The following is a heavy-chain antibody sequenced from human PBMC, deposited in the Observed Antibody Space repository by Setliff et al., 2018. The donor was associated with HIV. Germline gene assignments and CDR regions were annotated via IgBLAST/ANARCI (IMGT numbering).Heavy chain of an antibody. CDR3: ARGLSFYDPGGFDY. CDR2: FDSSGGT. CDR1: GDSVRSSRYY. J-gene: IGHJ4*02. V-gene: IGHV4-61*02. Sequence: PSETLSLTCTVSGDSVRSSRYYWSWIRQPAGMGLEWIGRFDSSGGTDYNPSLKSRVTISVDTSKNQFSLKLSSVTAADTAVYYCARGLSFYDPGGFDYWGQGTLVTVSS. D-gene: IGHD3-22*01.